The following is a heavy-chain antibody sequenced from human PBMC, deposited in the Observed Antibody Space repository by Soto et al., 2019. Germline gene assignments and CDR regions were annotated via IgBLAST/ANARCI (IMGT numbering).Heavy chain of an antibody. CDR1: GFTFRSYS. J-gene: IGHJ6*02. Sequence: PGGSLSISCAASGFTFRSYSMNWVRQAPGKGLEWVSSISSSSSYIYYADSVKGRFTISRDNAKNSLYLQMNSLRAEDTAVYYCARDLGQPLYYYYYGMDVWGQGTTVTVSS. CDR3: ARDLGQPLYYYYYGMDV. V-gene: IGHV3-21*01. D-gene: IGHD3-10*01. CDR2: ISSSSSYI.